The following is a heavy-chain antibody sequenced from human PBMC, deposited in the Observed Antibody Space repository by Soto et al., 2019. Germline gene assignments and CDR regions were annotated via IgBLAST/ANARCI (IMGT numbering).Heavy chain of an antibody. D-gene: IGHD2-2*01. CDR3: ARDPNIVVVPAATYYYYGMDV. Sequence: PGGSLRLSCAASGFTFSSSWMSWVRQAPGKGLEWMANIKQDGSEKYYVDSMKGRFTISRDNAKNTLYLQMNSLRAEDTAVYYCARDPNIVVVPAATYYYYGMDVWGQGTTVTVSS. V-gene: IGHV3-7*01. J-gene: IGHJ6*02. CDR1: GFTFSSSW. CDR2: IKQDGSEK.